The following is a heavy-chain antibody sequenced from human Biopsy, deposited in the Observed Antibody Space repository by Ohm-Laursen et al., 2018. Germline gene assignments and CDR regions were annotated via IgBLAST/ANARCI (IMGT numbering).Heavy chain of an antibody. D-gene: IGHD4/OR15-4a*01. J-gene: IGHJ4*02. Sequence: SETLSLTRAVHGGSLGHYNWDWIRLSPGKGLGWIGEINRSGGATYNPSLTRRVTMSIDTPNNQFSLKLSSVTAADAAIYYCARGGASDYWGRGTLVPVSS. CDR2: INRSGGA. V-gene: IGHV4-34*01. CDR3: ARGGASDY. CDR1: GGSLGHYN.